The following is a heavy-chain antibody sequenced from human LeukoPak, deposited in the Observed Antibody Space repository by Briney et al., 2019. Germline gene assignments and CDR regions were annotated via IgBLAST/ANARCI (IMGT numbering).Heavy chain of an antibody. CDR2: ISSSSSYI. V-gene: IGHV3-21*01. J-gene: IGHJ4*02. CDR3: ARDSYYYDSGGYYYAFDY. CDR1: GFTFSSYS. Sequence: KPGGSLRLSGAASGFTFSSYSMNWVRQAPGKGLEWVSSISSSSSYIYYADSVKGRFTISRDNAKNSLYLQMNSLRAEDTAVYYCARDSYYYDSGGYYYAFDYWGQGTLVTVSS. D-gene: IGHD3-22*01.